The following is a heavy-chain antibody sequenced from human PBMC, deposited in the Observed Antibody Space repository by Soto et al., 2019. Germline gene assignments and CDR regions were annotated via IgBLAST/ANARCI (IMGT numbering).Heavy chain of an antibody. CDR2: ISGSGGST. V-gene: IGHV3-23*01. Sequence: GSLRLSCAASGFTFSSYAMSWVRQAPGKGLEWVSAISGSGGSTYCADSVKGRFTISRDNSKNTLYLQMNSLRAEDTAVYYCAKGAGSLRFLEWSPPTYGYYYYYMDVWGKGTTVTVSS. D-gene: IGHD3-3*01. CDR3: AKGAGSLRFLEWSPPTYGYYYYYMDV. CDR1: GFTFSSYA. J-gene: IGHJ6*03.